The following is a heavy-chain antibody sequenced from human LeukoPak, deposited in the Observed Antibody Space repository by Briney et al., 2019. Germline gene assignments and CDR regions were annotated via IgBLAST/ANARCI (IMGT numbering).Heavy chain of an antibody. Sequence: ASVKVSCKASGYTFTSYGISWVRQAPGQGLEWMGWISAYNGNTNYAQKLQGRVTMTTDTSTSTAYMELRSLRSDDTAVYYCAMVGYGSGSYYPIGYWGQRTLVTVSS. CDR3: AMVGYGSGSYYPIGY. CDR2: ISAYNGNT. D-gene: IGHD3-10*01. V-gene: IGHV1-18*01. J-gene: IGHJ4*02. CDR1: GYTFTSYG.